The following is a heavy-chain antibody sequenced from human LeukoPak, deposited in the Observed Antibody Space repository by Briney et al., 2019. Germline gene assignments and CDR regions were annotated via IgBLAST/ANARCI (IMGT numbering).Heavy chain of an antibody. J-gene: IGHJ5*02. CDR3: ARLPGRSSPQSWIDP. CDR1: GGSISSSSYY. V-gene: IGHV4-39*01. Sequence: LETLSLTCTVSGGSISSSSYYWGWIRQPPGKGLEWIGSIYYSGSTYYNPSLKSRVTISVDTSKNQFSLKLSSVTAADTAVYYCARLPGRSSPQSWIDPWGQGTLVTVSS. D-gene: IGHD2-2*01. CDR2: IYYSGST.